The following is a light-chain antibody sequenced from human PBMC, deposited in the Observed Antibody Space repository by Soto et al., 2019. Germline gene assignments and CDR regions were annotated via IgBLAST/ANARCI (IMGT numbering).Light chain of an antibody. CDR3: QTLGTGIL. CDR2: LNSDGSH. J-gene: IGLJ2*01. CDR1: SGHSSYA. V-gene: IGLV4-69*01. Sequence: QPVLTQSPSASASLGASVKLTCTLSSGHSSYAIAWHQQQPEKGPRYLMKLNSDGSHSKGDGIPDRFSGSSSGAERYLTISSLQSEDEADYYCQTLGTGILFGGGTKLTFL.